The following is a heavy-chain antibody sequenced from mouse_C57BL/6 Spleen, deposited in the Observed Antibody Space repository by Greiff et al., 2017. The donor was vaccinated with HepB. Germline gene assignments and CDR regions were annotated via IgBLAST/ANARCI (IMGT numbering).Heavy chain of an antibody. Sequence: QVQLQQPGAELVMPGASVKLSCKASGYTFTSYWMHWVKQRPGQGLEWIGEIDPSDSYTNYNQKFKVKSTLTVDKSSSTAYMQLSSLTSEDSAVYYCARTKIYYDYDVGYAMDYWGQGTSVTVSS. CDR1: GYTFTSYW. CDR2: IDPSDSYT. V-gene: IGHV1-69*01. D-gene: IGHD2-4*01. J-gene: IGHJ4*01. CDR3: ARTKIYYDYDVGYAMDY.